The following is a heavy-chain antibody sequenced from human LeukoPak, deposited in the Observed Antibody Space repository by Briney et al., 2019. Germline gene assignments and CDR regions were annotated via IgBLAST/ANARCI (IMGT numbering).Heavy chain of an antibody. D-gene: IGHD4-17*01. J-gene: IGHJ4*02. Sequence: GGSLRLSCAASGFTFSSYAMSWVRQAPGKGLEWVSATSGSGGSRYYADSVKGRFTISRDNSKNTLYLQMNSLRAEDTAVYYCAKDQQVTTIFTIDYWGQGTLVTVSS. CDR1: GFTFSSYA. V-gene: IGHV3-23*01. CDR3: AKDQQVTTIFTIDY. CDR2: TSGSGGSR.